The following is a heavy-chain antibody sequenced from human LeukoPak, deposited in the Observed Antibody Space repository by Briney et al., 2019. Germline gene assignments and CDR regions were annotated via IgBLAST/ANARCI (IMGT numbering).Heavy chain of an antibody. Sequence: PGGSLRLSCAASGSTFSSYAMSWVRQTPGKGLEWVSGISASGDRTYSAEADSVKGRFTISRDNSKTTLYLQMNSLRAEDTALYYCARDGRPCGGDCYPHDALDIWGQGTLVTVSS. J-gene: IGHJ3*02. CDR1: GSTFSSYA. V-gene: IGHV3-23*01. D-gene: IGHD2-21*02. CDR3: ARDGRPCGGDCYPHDALDI. CDR2: ISASGDRT.